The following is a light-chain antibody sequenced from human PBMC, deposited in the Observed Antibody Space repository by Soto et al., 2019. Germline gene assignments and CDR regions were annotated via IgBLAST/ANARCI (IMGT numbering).Light chain of an antibody. J-gene: IGLJ1*01. V-gene: IGLV2-14*01. CDR1: SSDVGGYYY. CDR3: SSFTCSSTLV. Sequence: QSALTQPASVSGSPGQSITISCTGTSSDVGGYYYVSWYQNHPGKAPKLIIYEVSNRPSGVSDRFSGSKSGNTASLTISGLQTEDEADYYCSSFTCSSTLVFGTGTKVTVL. CDR2: EVS.